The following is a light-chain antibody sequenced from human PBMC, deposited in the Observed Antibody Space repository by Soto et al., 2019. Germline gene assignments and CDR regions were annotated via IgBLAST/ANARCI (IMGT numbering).Light chain of an antibody. CDR3: QQYNNWPPRT. CDR1: QSISNS. V-gene: IGKV3-15*01. CDR2: GAS. Sequence: EIVMTQSPASLYVSPGETATLSCRASQSISNSLAWYQQKPGQAPSLLIYGASNRATGIPARFSGSGSGTEFTLTSSSQQSEDSALYYCQQYNNWPPRTFGQGTKLEIK. J-gene: IGKJ2*01.